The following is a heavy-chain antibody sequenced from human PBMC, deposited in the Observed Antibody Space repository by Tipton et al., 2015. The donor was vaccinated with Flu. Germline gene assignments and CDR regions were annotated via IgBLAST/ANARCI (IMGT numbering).Heavy chain of an antibody. CDR2: FDPEDGET. V-gene: IGHV1-24*01. CDR1: GYTLTELS. Sequence: QSGPEVKKPGASVKVSCKVSGYTLTELSMHWVRQAPGKGLEWMGGFDPEDGETIYAQKFQGRVTMTEDTSTDTAYMELSSLRSEDTTVYYCATDLFLGSSPNPEYFQHWGQGTLVTVSS. J-gene: IGHJ1*01. CDR3: ATDLFLGSSPNPEYFQH. D-gene: IGHD6-13*01.